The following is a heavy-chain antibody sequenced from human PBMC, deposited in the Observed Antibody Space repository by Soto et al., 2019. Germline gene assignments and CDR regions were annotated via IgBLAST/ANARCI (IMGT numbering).Heavy chain of an antibody. CDR2: IVVGSGNT. D-gene: IGHD1-26*01. V-gene: IGHV1-58*01. CDR1: GYTFTSSA. CDR3: AARSIVGATRKAFDI. J-gene: IGHJ3*02. Sequence: SVKVSCKASGYTFTSSAVQWVRQARGQRLEWIGWIVVGSGNTNYGQKFQERVTITRDMSTSTAYMELSSLRSEDTAVYYCAARSIVGATRKAFDIWGQGSMVTVSS.